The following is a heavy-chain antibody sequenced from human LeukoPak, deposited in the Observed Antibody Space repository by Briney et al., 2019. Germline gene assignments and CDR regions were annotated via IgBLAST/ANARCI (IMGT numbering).Heavy chain of an antibody. J-gene: IGHJ6*03. CDR2: VFYTGST. CDR1: GASISSRGGYY. V-gene: IGHV4-39*02. D-gene: IGHD2-2*01. Sequence: SETLSLTCTVSGASISSRGGYYWGWIRQAPGKGLEWIGSVFYTGSTYYNPSLKSRVTISVDTSNNEFSLKLRSVTAADTAVYYCARASREGRGFYQFYYMDVWGKGTTVTVSS. CDR3: ARASREGRGFYQFYYMDV.